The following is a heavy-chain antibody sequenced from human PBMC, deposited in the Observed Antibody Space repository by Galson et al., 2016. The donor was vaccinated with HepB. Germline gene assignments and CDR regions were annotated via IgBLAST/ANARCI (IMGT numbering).Heavy chain of an antibody. CDR3: ARPLENGGWFGELLT. J-gene: IGHJ4*02. D-gene: IGHD3-10*01. Sequence: SVKVSCKASGGTFSSYVISWVRQAPGQGLEWMGGIIPSFGSSKYAQKFQGRVTITADDSKNTAYMELRILRSEDTAVYYCARPLENGGWFGELLTGGQGTLVTVSS. CDR2: IIPSFGSS. V-gene: IGHV1-69*13. CDR1: GGTFSSYV.